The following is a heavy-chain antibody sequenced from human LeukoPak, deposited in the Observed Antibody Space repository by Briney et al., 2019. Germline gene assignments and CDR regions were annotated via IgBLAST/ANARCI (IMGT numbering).Heavy chain of an antibody. J-gene: IGHJ4*02. CDR1: GFTFSRSS. Sequence: PGGTLRLSCGVSGFTFSRSSMSWVRRAPGKGLEWVSAISARGRSTYYAGSVKGRFTISRDNSKNTLSLQMNSLRVEDTAVYYCAKNPSDGWYLNSWGQGTLVTVSS. D-gene: IGHD6-19*01. CDR2: ISARGRST. CDR3: AKNPSDGWYLNS. V-gene: IGHV3-23*01.